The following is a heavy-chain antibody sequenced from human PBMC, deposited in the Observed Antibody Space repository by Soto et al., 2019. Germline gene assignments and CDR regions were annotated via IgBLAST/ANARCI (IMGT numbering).Heavy chain of an antibody. Sequence: SETLSLTCAVYGGSFSGYYWSWIRQPPGKGLEWIGEINHSGSTNYNPSLRSRVTISVDTSKNQFSLKLSSVTAADTAVYYCARGRKEAAAGLYYYYGMDVWGQGTTVT. V-gene: IGHV4-34*01. CDR3: ARGRKEAAAGLYYYYGMDV. CDR2: INHSGST. D-gene: IGHD6-13*01. J-gene: IGHJ6*02. CDR1: GGSFSGYY.